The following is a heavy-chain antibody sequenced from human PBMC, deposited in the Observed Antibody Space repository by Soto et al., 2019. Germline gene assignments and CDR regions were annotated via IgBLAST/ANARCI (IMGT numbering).Heavy chain of an antibody. V-gene: IGHV3-74*01. J-gene: IGHJ4*02. CDR1: GFTFSGSW. Sequence: EVQLVESGGGLVQPGGSLRLSCAASGFTFSGSWMHWVRQAPGKGLVWVSRINDDGSATSYADFVKGRFTISRDNAKDTVFLQMTGLRAEDTAVYYCARGIFGSGTANDYWGQGTLVTVSS. CDR3: ARGIFGSGTANDY. D-gene: IGHD3-10*01. CDR2: INDDGSAT.